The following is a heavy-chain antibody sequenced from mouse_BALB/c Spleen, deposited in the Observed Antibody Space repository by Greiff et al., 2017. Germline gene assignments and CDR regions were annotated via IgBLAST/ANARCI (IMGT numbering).Heavy chain of an antibody. J-gene: IGHJ4*01. CDR1: GFTFSSFG. CDR2: ISSGSSTI. Sequence: EVHLVESGGGLVQPGGSRKLSCAASGFTFSSFGMHWVRQAPEKGLEWVAYISSGSSTIYYADTVKGRFTISRDNPKNTLFLQMTSLRSEDTAMYYCARKDHYAMDYWGQGTSVTVSS. V-gene: IGHV5-17*02. CDR3: ARKDHYAMDY.